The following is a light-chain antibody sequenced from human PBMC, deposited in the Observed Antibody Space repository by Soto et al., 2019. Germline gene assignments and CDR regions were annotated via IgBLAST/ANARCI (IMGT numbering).Light chain of an antibody. V-gene: IGKV1-6*01. CDR2: ASS. CDR3: LQDYHYPWT. CDR1: QGIGND. J-gene: IGKJ1*01. Sequence: ALPMPQSPSSLSASVGDRVTITCRASQGIGNDLGWYQHKPGKAPNLLIYASSILQSGVPSRFSGSGSGTDFTLTIVGLQPEDFATYYCLQDYHYPWTFGQGTKVEI.